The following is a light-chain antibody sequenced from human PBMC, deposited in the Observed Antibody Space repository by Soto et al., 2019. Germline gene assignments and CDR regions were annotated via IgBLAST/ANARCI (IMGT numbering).Light chain of an antibody. CDR3: QQYNNWPPWT. CDR2: HAS. J-gene: IGKJ1*01. CDR1: QSVSSY. V-gene: IGKV3-15*01. Sequence: DIVLTQSPGTLSLSPGERATLSCRASQSVSSYLAWYQQKPGQAPRLLIYHASARATGIPARFSGSGSGTEFTLTISGLQSEDFAVYYCQQYNNWPPWTFGQGTKVDI.